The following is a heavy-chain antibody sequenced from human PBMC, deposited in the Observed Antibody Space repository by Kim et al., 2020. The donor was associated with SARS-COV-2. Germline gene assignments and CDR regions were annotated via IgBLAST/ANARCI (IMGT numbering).Heavy chain of an antibody. D-gene: IGHD6-25*01. CDR3: ARSAGIAAETGDFDY. Sequence: GGSLRLSCAASGFTFSSYGMHWVRQAPGKGLEWVAVISYDGSNKYYADSVKGRFTISRDNSKNTLYLQMNSLRAEDTAVYYCARSAGIAAETGDFDYWGQGTLVTVSS. V-gene: IGHV3-33*05. CDR1: GFTFSSYG. J-gene: IGHJ4*02. CDR2: ISYDGSNK.